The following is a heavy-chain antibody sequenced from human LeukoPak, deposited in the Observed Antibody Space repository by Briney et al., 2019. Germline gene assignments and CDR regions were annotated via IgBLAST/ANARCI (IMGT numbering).Heavy chain of an antibody. J-gene: IGHJ6*02. CDR1: GFTFSSYA. CDR2: ISGSGGST. D-gene: IGHD6-13*01. Sequence: GGSLRLSCAASGFTFSSYAMSWVRQAPGKGLEWVSAISGSGGSTYYADSVKGRFTISRDNSKNTLYLQMNSLRAEDTAVYYCAKGAIAAAGTDVYYYYYGMDVWGQGTTVTVSS. V-gene: IGHV3-23*01. CDR3: AKGAIAAAGTDVYYYYYGMDV.